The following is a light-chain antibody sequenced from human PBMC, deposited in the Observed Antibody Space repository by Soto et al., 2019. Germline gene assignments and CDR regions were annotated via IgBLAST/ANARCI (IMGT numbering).Light chain of an antibody. Sequence: EIVLTQSPGTLSLSPGERATLSCRASQSVTSTYLAWYQQKPGQSPMLLIYGASSRANGIPDRFSGSGSGQDFTLTISSLEPEDFAVYYCQQYGSSPRIFGQGTKVEIK. CDR1: QSVTSTY. CDR3: QQYGSSPRI. CDR2: GAS. J-gene: IGKJ1*01. V-gene: IGKV3-20*01.